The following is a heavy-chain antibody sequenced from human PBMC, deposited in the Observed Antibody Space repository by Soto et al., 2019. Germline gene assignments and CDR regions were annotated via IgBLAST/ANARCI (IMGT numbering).Heavy chain of an antibody. Sequence: ASVKVSCRASGYTFTGYYMHWVRQAPGQGLEWMGWINPNSGVTNYAQKFQGRVTMTRDTSISTAYMELSRLRSDDTAVYYCARELGITGTTTFFDYWGQGTLVTVSS. CDR3: ARELGITGTTTFFDY. D-gene: IGHD1-20*01. CDR2: INPNSGVT. V-gene: IGHV1-2*02. CDR1: GYTFTGYY. J-gene: IGHJ4*02.